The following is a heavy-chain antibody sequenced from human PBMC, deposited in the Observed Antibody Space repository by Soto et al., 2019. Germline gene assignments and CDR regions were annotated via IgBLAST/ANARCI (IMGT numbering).Heavy chain of an antibody. CDR2: INQDGSEK. CDR1: GFTVSNSW. CDR3: ARGFLDS. J-gene: IGHJ4*02. V-gene: IGHV3-7*01. Sequence: PGGSLRLSCAASGFTVSNSWMSWVRQAPGKGLEWVANINQDGSEKYQVDSVNGRFTISRDNAKNSLYLQMNSLRAEDTAVYYCARGFLDSWGQGTLVTVSS.